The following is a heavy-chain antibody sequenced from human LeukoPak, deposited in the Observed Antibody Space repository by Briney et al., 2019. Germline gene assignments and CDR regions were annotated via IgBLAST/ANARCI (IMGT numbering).Heavy chain of an antibody. CDR3: VKDYSCDWNGHWFDS. D-gene: IGHD1-1*01. Sequence: GGSLRLSCSASGFTFSNYVMHWVRQAPGKGLEYVSATSTNGDTTYYTDSVKGRFTISRDNSKNTLSLQMSSLRAEDTAVYFCVKDYSCDWNGHWFDSWGQGTLVTVSS. V-gene: IGHV3-64D*09. J-gene: IGHJ5*01. CDR2: TSTNGDTT. CDR1: GFTFSNYV.